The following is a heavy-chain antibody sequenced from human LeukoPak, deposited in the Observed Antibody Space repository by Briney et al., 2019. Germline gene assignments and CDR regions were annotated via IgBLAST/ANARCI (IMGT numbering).Heavy chain of an antibody. V-gene: IGHV4-39*01. CDR3: ARHPRADFWSGYGIYGMDV. CDR2: IYYSGST. CDR1: GGSISSSSYS. J-gene: IGHJ6*02. Sequence: PSETLSLTCTVSGGSISSSSYSWGWIRQPPGKGLEWIGSIYYSGSTYYNPSLKSRVTISVDTSKNQFSLKLSSVTAADTAVYYCARHPRADFWSGYGIYGMDVWGQGTTVTVSS. D-gene: IGHD3-3*01.